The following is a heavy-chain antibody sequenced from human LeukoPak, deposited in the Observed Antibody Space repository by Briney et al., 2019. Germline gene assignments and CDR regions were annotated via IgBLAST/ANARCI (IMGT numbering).Heavy chain of an antibody. V-gene: IGHV3-43*02. CDR1: GFTFDAYA. Sequence: GGSLRLSCAASGFTFDAYAMHWVGQAPGKGLEWVSLISGDGTSTYYADSVSGRFTIYRDNGRNSLYLQMNSLRSDDTASYYCGKDVAAIAVAGTAVYSWGQGILVTVSS. CDR3: GKDVAAIAVAGTAVYS. J-gene: IGHJ4*02. D-gene: IGHD6-19*01. CDR2: ISGDGTST.